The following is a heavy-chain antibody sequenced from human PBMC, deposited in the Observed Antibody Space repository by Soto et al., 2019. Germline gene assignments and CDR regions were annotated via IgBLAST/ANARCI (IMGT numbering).Heavy chain of an antibody. J-gene: IGHJ4*02. CDR1: GDTFTDYY. CDR2: VNPSGGHT. D-gene: IGHD2-21*02. Sequence: QVQLVQSGAEVKKPGASVKVSCKASGDTFTDYYIHWVRQAPGQGLEWMGTVNPSGGHTTYAQHLRGRVTMTGDTAACARSMGLTSLASADTAVYYCARAGHVVVVTAPLAYWGQGALVTVSS. CDR3: ARAGHVVVVTAPLAY. V-gene: IGHV1-46*04.